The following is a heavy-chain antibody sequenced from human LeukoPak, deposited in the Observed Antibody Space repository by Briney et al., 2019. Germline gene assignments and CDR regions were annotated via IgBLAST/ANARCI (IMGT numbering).Heavy chain of an antibody. D-gene: IGHD3-22*01. J-gene: IGHJ4*02. Sequence: PGGFLRLSCAASGFTFSNYAVNWVRQAPGKGLEWVSTISGSGGSTYYADSVKGRFTISRDNSKDTLYLQMSSLRAEDAAVYYCAKDRGRYYDSSGYYWGYYFDSWGQGILVTVST. CDR2: ISGSGGST. V-gene: IGHV3-23*01. CDR3: AKDRGRYYDSSGYYWGYYFDS. CDR1: GFTFSNYA.